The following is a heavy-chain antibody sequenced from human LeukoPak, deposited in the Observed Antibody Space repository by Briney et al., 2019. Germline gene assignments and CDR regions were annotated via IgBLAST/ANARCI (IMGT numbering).Heavy chain of an antibody. CDR2: ISAYNGNT. D-gene: IGHD2-2*01. V-gene: IGHV1-18*01. Sequence: ASVKVSCKASGGTFSRYAISWVRQAPGQGLEWMGWISAYNGNTNYAQKLQGRVTMTTDTSTSTAYMELRSLRSDDTAVYYCARCCVPAARYSWFDPWGQGTLVTVSS. CDR1: GGTFSRYA. J-gene: IGHJ5*02. CDR3: ARCCVPAARYSWFDP.